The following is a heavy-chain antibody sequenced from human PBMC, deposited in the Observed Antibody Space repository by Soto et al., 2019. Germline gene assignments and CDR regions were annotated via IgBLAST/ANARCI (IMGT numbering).Heavy chain of an antibody. CDR2: ISDTGGST. CDR1: ASMFSSYV. J-gene: IGHJ5*02. Sequence: PGGSLSLSCPASASMFSSYVMRWVRQAPGKGLEWVSGISDTGGSTYYADSVKGRFTIARDNSKNTPYLQLNSLRAEDTAIHYSSKEFGYCSRPQWLAPWGQGTPV. V-gene: IGHV3-23*01. D-gene: IGHD2-2*03. CDR3: SKEFGYCSRPQWLAP.